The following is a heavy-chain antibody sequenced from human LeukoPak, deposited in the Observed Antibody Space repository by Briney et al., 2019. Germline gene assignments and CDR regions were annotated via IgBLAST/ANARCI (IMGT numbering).Heavy chain of an antibody. V-gene: IGHV4-61*08. Sequence: SETLSLTCTVSGGSISSGDRYWSWIRQPPGKGLEWIGYIYYSGSTNYNPSLKSRVTISVDTSKNQFSLKLSSVTAADTAVYYCARAHITTYYYDSSGYSFDYWGQGTLVTVSS. J-gene: IGHJ4*02. CDR1: GGSISSGDRY. CDR2: IYYSGST. CDR3: ARAHITTYYYDSSGYSFDY. D-gene: IGHD3-22*01.